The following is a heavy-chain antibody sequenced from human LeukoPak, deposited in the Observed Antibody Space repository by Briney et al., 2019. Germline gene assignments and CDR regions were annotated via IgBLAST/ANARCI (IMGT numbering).Heavy chain of an antibody. CDR3: ARQATRGVVVIASGAFDI. V-gene: IGHV4-39*01. D-gene: IGHD2-21*01. Sequence: SETLALTCTVSGGSISSSSYYWGWIRQPPGKGLEWIGSIYYSGSTYYNPSLKSRVTISVGTSKNQFSLKLSSVTAADTAVYYCARQATRGVVVIASGAFDIWGQGTMVTVSS. CDR1: GGSISSSSYY. CDR2: IYYSGST. J-gene: IGHJ3*02.